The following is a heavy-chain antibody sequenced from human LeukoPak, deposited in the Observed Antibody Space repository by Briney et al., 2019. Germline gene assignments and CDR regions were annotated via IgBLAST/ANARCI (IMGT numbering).Heavy chain of an antibody. CDR1: GFTFSSYA. J-gene: IGHJ6*03. CDR2: ISGSDDSA. CDR3: AKATYCSSSSCKPGLYYYYYMDV. D-gene: IGHD2-2*01. V-gene: IGHV3-23*01. Sequence: PGGSLRLSCATSGFTFSSYAMNWVRQAPGKGLEWVSAISGSDDSAYYADSVKGRFTISRDNSKNTLYLQMNSLRVEDTAVYYCAKATYCSSSSCKPGLYYYYYMDVWGKGTTVTVSS.